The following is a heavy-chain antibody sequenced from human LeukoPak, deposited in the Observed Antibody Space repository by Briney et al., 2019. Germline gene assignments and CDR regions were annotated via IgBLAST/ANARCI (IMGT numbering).Heavy chain of an antibody. CDR1: GGSITGYY. CDR2: IYYSGST. CDR3: ARPHSSGWYGGFDI. D-gene: IGHD6-19*01. Sequence: SETLSLTCTVSGGSITGYYWSWIRQPPGKGLEWIGYIYYSGSTSYNPSLKSRVTISLDTSKNQFSLKLRSVTAADTAVYYCARPHSSGWYGGFDIWGQGTMVPVSS. V-gene: IGHV4-59*08. J-gene: IGHJ3*02.